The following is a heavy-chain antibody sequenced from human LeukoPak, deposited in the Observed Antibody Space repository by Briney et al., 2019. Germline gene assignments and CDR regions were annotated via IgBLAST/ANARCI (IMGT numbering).Heavy chain of an antibody. J-gene: IGHJ4*02. CDR1: GFTFRSFW. CDR3: ANNLGY. V-gene: IGHV3-7*02. Sequence: PGGSLRLSCAASGFTFRSFWMSWVRQAPGKGLEWVANIKQDGSNKYYADSVKGRFTISRDNSKNTLYLQMNSLRAEDTAVYYCANNLGYWGQGTLVTVSS. CDR2: IKQDGSNK.